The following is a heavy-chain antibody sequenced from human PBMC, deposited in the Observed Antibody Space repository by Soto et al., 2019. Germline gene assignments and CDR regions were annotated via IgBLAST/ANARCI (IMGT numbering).Heavy chain of an antibody. CDR1: GGSISTSNW. D-gene: IGHD3-10*01. CDR3: AREPGV. J-gene: IGHJ4*02. CDR2: VYHSGST. Sequence: SETLSLTCAVSGGSISTSNWWSWVRQPPGKGLEWIGEVYHSGSTYYNPSLKSRVTISVDTSKNQFSLKLNSVTAADTAVYYYAREPGVWGQGTLVTVSS. V-gene: IGHV4-4*02.